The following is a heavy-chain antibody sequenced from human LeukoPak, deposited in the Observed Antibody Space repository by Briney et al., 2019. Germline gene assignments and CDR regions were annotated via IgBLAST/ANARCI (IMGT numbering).Heavy chain of an antibody. CDR1: GYTFTSYG. J-gene: IGHJ5*02. CDR3: ARDRGCSATTCYTGGDWFDP. V-gene: IGHV1-2*02. CDR2: INPNSGAT. Sequence: ASVKVSCKASGYTFTSYGISWVRQAPGQGLEWMGWINPNSGATNYAQKFLGRVTMTRDTSISTAYVELSRLRFDDTAVYFCARDRGCSATTCYTGGDWFDPWGQGTLVTVSS. D-gene: IGHD2-2*02.